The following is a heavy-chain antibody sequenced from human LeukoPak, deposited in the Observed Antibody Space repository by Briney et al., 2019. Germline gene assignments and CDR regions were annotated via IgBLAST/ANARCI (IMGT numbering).Heavy chain of an antibody. V-gene: IGHV3-64D*06. J-gene: IGHJ4*02. Sequence: GGSLRLSCSASGFAFSAYAMHWVRQAPGKGLEYIAAINSNGHSTYYIDSVMGIFTLSRDNSKNTVYLQMSSLRAGDTAVYYCVKEILVTTSPFDYWGQGTLVTVSS. CDR3: VKEILVTTSPFDY. CDR2: INSNGHST. D-gene: IGHD4-17*01. CDR1: GFAFSAYA.